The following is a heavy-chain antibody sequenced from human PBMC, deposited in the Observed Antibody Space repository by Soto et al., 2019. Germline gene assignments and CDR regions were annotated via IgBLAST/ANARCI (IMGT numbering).Heavy chain of an antibody. V-gene: IGHV1-8*01. J-gene: IGHJ4*02. D-gene: IGHD3-16*01. CDR1: GYTFTSYD. Sequence: GASVKVSWKASGYTFTSYDINWVRQATGQGLEWMGWMNPNSGNTGYAQKFQGRVTMTRNTSISTAYMELSSLRSEDTAVYYCARGLRQITRGLGGLYYFDYWGQGTLVTVSS. CDR3: ARGLRQITRGLGGLYYFDY. CDR2: MNPNSGNT.